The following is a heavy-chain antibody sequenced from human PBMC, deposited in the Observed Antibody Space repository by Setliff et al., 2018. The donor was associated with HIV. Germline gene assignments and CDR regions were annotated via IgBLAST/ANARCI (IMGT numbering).Heavy chain of an antibody. Sequence: ASVKVSCKASGYSFTNYALNWVRQAPGQGLEWMGCINTNTGNPMYAQGYTGRFVFSLDTSVSTAFLQISSLKAEDTAVYYCAAMIVNYYYMDVWGKGTTVTVSS. V-gene: IGHV7-4-1*02. CDR3: AAMIVNYYYMDV. CDR2: INTNTGNP. CDR1: GYSFTNYA. J-gene: IGHJ6*03. D-gene: IGHD3-22*01.